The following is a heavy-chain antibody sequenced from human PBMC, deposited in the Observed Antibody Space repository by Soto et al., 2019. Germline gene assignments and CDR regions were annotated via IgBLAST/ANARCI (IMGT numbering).Heavy chain of an antibody. CDR3: AMLPASPSYSGSGPFDY. Sequence: GGSLRLSCAASGFTFSSYGMHWVRQAPGKGLEWVAVISYDGSNKYYADSVKGRFTISRDNSKNTLYLQMNSLRAEDTAVYYCAMLPASPSYSGSGPFDYWGQGTLVTVSS. V-gene: IGHV3-30*03. J-gene: IGHJ4*02. D-gene: IGHD6-6*01. CDR2: ISYDGSNK. CDR1: GFTFSSYG.